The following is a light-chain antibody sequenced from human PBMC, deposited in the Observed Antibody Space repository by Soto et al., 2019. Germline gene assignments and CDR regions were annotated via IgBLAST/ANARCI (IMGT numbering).Light chain of an antibody. CDR3: SSYAGSNPYV. CDR2: EVT. CDR1: SSDIGTYNY. J-gene: IGLJ1*01. Sequence: QSALTQPPSASGSPGQSVTISCTGTSSDIGTYNYVSWYQQHPGKAPKVLIYEVTKRPSGGPDRLSGSKSGNTASLTVSGLQAEDEADYYCSSYAGSNPYVFGTGTKVTVL. V-gene: IGLV2-8*01.